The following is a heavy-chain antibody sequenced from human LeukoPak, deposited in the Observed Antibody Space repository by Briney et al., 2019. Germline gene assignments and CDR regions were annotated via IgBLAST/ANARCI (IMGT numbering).Heavy chain of an antibody. V-gene: IGHV4-34*01. D-gene: IGHD5-24*01. CDR2: INYSGRT. CDR3: ARTIEMATLWGAFDI. Sequence: PSETLSLTCAVFDGSFSDYYWSWVRQPPGKGLEWIGEINYSGRTNYYPSLTSRATLSIDTSKNQFSLKLSSVTAADTAVYYCARTIEMATLWGAFDIWGQGTMVTVSS. J-gene: IGHJ3*02. CDR1: DGSFSDYY.